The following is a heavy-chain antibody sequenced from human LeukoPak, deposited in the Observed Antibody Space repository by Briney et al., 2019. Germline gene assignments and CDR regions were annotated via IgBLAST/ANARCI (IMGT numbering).Heavy chain of an antibody. V-gene: IGHV3-7*01. D-gene: IGHD5-12*01. J-gene: IGHJ4*02. Sequence: GGSLRLSCAASGLTFSNYWMNWVRQAPGKGLEWVANINQDGSEKYYVDSVKGRFTISRDNAKNSLYLQMNSLRAEDTAVYYCARVSGDIVAPDYWGQGTLVTVSS. CDR1: GLTFSNYW. CDR2: INQDGSEK. CDR3: ARVSGDIVAPDY.